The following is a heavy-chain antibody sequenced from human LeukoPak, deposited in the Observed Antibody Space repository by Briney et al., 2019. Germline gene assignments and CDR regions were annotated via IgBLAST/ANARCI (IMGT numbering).Heavy chain of an antibody. CDR1: GGSISSSSYY. CDR3: ARRLGANDVWWLLGSPHPFDY. V-gene: IGHV4-39*01. D-gene: IGHD5-12*01. Sequence: PSETLSLTCTVSGGSISSSSYYWGWIRQPPGEGLEWIGSIYYSGSTYYNPSLKSRVTISVDTSKNQFSLKLSSVTAADTAVYYCARRLGANDVWWLLGSPHPFDYWGQGTLVTVSS. J-gene: IGHJ4*02. CDR2: IYYSGST.